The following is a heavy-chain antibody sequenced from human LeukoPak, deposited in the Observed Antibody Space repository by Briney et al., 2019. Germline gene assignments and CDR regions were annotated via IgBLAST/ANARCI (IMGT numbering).Heavy chain of an antibody. CDR3: ARTTRSWYEDNDAFDI. CDR1: AYTFTIYT. Sequence: ASVKVSCTASAYTFTIYTIHWVRQAPGQRLEWMGWINAGNGNTRYSQNFQGRVTITRDTSATTAYMELSSLRSEDTAVYYCARTTRSWYEDNDAFDIWGQGTTVTVSS. CDR2: INAGNGNT. J-gene: IGHJ3*02. D-gene: IGHD6-13*01. V-gene: IGHV1-3*01.